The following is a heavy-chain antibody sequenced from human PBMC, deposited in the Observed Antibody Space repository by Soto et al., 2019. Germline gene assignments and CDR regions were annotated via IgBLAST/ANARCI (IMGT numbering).Heavy chain of an antibody. J-gene: IGHJ5*02. CDR1: GFTFSSYS. Sequence: EVQLVESGGGLVQPGGSLRLSCAASGFTFSSYSMNWVRQAPGKGLEWVSYISSSSSTIYYADSVKGRFTISRDNAKNSLYLQMNSLRAEDPPVYYCARDGTGGIYTSFDPWGQGTLVTVSS. CDR3: ARDGTGGIYTSFDP. D-gene: IGHD1-1*01. V-gene: IGHV3-48*01. CDR2: ISSSSSTI.